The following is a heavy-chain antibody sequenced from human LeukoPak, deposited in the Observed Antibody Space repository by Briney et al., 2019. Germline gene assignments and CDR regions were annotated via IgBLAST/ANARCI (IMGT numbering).Heavy chain of an antibody. CDR1: GYTFTGYY. CDR3: AHRRYSYGYYFDY. J-gene: IGHJ4*02. V-gene: IGHV1-2*02. D-gene: IGHD5-18*01. Sequence: ASVKVSCKASGYTFTGYYMHWVRQAPGQGLEWMGWINPNSGGTNYAQKFQGRVTMTRDTSISTAYMELSRLRSDDTAVYYCAHRRYSYGYYFDYWGQGTLVTVSS. CDR2: INPNSGGT.